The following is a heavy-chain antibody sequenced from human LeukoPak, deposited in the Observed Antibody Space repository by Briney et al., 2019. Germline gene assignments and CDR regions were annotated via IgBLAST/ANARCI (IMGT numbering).Heavy chain of an antibody. CDR2: INHSGST. D-gene: IGHD6-19*01. V-gene: IGHV4-34*01. J-gene: IGHJ5*02. CDR3: ARHDSSGPNWFDP. Sequence: SETLSLTCAVYGGSFSGYYWSWIRQPPGKGLEWIGEINHSGSTNYNPSLKSRVTISVDTSKNQFSLKLSSVTAADTAVYYCARHDSSGPNWFDPWGQGTLVTVSS. CDR1: GGSFSGYY.